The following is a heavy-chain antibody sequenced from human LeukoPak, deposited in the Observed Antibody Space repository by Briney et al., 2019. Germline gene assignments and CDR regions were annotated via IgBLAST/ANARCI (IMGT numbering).Heavy chain of an antibody. CDR2: MSNDGGGK. D-gene: IGHD6-19*01. CDR1: GFTFSSYS. Sequence: PGGSLRLSCAASGFTFSSYSMHWVRQAPGKGLEWVAVMSNDGGGKFYVDSVKGRFTISRDNSKNMLYLQMNSLRTEDTALYYCAKEHSSGWPSLDSWGQGTLVTVSS. V-gene: IGHV3-30*18. CDR3: AKEHSSGWPSLDS. J-gene: IGHJ4*02.